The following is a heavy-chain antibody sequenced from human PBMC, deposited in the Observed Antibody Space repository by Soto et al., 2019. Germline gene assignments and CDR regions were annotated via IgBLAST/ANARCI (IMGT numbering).Heavy chain of an antibody. CDR3: AREWIKLWSSSPSGYYGMDV. Sequence: PGGSLRLSCAASGFTFSSYGMHWVRQAPGKGLEWVAVIWYDGSNKYYADSVKGRFTISRDNSKNTLYLQMNSLRAEDTAVYYCAREWIKLWSSSPSGYYGMDVWGQGTTVTVSS. CDR1: GFTFSSYG. CDR2: IWYDGSNK. D-gene: IGHD5-18*01. J-gene: IGHJ6*02. V-gene: IGHV3-33*01.